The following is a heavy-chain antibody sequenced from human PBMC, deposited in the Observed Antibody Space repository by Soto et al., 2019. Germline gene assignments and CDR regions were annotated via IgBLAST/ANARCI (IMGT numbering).Heavy chain of an antibody. CDR1: GGSISSYY. Sequence: SETLSLTCTVSGGSISSYYWSWIRQPPGKGLEWIGYIYYSGSTNYNPSLKSRVTISVDTSKNQFSLKLSSVTAADTAVYYCARVCSGYDSLFDYWGQGTLVTVSS. CDR3: ARVCSGYDSLFDY. V-gene: IGHV4-59*01. J-gene: IGHJ4*02. CDR2: IYYSGST. D-gene: IGHD5-12*01.